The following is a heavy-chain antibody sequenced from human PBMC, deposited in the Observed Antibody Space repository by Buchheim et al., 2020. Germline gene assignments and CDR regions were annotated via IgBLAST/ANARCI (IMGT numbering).Heavy chain of an antibody. CDR1: GGSFSGYY. V-gene: IGHV4-34*01. CDR3: ARGPPYYYYYMDV. J-gene: IGHJ6*03. Sequence: QVQLQQWGAGLLKPSETLSLTCAVYGGSFSGYYWSWIRQPPGKGLEWIGEINHSGSTNYNPSLKSRVTISVDTSKNQFSLKLSSVTAADTAVYYCARGPPYYYYYMDVWGKGTT. CDR2: INHSGST.